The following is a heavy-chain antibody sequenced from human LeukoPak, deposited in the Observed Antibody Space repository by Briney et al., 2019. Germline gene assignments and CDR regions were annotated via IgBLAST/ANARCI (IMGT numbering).Heavy chain of an antibody. V-gene: IGHV1-69*01. CDR3: ARDGGTYGSGSYYLDY. CDR2: IIPIFGTA. CDR1: GGTSSSYA. Sequence: ASVKVSCKASGGTSSSYAISWVRQAPGQGLEWMGGIIPIFGTANYAQKFQGRVTITADESTSTAYMELSSLRSEDTAVYYCARDGGTYGSGSYYLDYWGQGTLVTVSS. J-gene: IGHJ4*02. D-gene: IGHD3-10*01.